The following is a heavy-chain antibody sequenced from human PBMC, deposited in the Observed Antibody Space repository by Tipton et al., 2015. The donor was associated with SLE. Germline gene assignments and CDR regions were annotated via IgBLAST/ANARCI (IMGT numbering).Heavy chain of an antibody. Sequence: TLSLTCAVYGGSFSGYYWSWIRQPPGKGLEWIGEINHSGSTNYNPSLKSRVTISVDTSKNQFSLKLSSVTAADTAVYYCARGSGGTSGGWGQGTMVTVSS. J-gene: IGHJ3*01. D-gene: IGHD3-16*01. CDR3: ARGSGGTSGG. CDR2: INHSGST. CDR1: GGSFSGYY. V-gene: IGHV4-34*01.